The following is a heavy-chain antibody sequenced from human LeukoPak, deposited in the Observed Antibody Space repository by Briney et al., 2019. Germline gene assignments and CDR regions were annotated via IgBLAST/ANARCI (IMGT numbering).Heavy chain of an antibody. CDR2: IKQDGSEK. CDR3: AKGPRSSTSLAQFDYYYYYYYMDV. D-gene: IGHD2-2*01. J-gene: IGHJ6*03. V-gene: IGHV3-7*03. Sequence: GGSLRLSCAASGFTFSTYWMGWVRQPPGKGLEWVANIKQDGSEKYYVYSVTGRFTISRDNAKNSLYLQMDSLRAEDTAVYYCAKGPRSSTSLAQFDYYYYYYYMDVWGKGTTVTVSS. CDR1: GFTFSTYW.